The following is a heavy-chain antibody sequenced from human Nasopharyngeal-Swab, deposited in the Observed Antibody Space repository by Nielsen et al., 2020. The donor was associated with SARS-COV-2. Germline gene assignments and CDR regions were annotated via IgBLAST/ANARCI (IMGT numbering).Heavy chain of an antibody. CDR2: IERDGGER. D-gene: IGHD4-17*01. CDR3: ARESTETIQGY. Sequence: GESLKISCAASGFTITNYWMSWVRQAPGKGLEWVANIERDGGERNYVDFVRGRFTISTDNPKNSLYLQMNGLRVEDTAVYYCARESTETIQGYWGQGTLVTVSS. J-gene: IGHJ4*02. V-gene: IGHV3-7*01. CDR1: GFTITNYW.